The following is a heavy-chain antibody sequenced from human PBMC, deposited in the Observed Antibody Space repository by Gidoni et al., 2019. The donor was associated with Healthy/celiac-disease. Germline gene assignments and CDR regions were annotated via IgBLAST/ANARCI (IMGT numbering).Heavy chain of an antibody. CDR1: GFTLSDYY. CDR3: ARGGGYSSSSSY. V-gene: IGHV3-11*06. D-gene: IGHD6-6*01. J-gene: IGHJ4*02. Sequence: QVQLVESGGGLVKPGGSLRLSCAASGFTLSDYYMSWIRQAPGKGLEGVSYISSSSSYTNYADSVKGRFTISRDNAKNSLYLQMNSLRAEDTAVYYCARGGGYSSSSSYWGQGTLVTVSS. CDR2: ISSSSSYT.